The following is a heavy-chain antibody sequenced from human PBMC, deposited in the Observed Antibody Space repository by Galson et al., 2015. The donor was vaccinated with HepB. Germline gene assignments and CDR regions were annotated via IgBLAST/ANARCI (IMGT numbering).Heavy chain of an antibody. CDR3: TRDLEWELLSEAYYYGMDV. Sequence: SLRLSCAASGFTFGDYAMSWFHQAPGKGLEWVGFIRSKAYGGTTEYAASVKGRFTISRDDSKSIAYLQMNSLKTEDTAVYYCTRDLEWELLSEAYYYGMDVWGQGTTVTVSS. CDR1: GFTFGDYA. V-gene: IGHV3-49*03. CDR2: IRSKAYGGTT. D-gene: IGHD1-26*01. J-gene: IGHJ6*02.